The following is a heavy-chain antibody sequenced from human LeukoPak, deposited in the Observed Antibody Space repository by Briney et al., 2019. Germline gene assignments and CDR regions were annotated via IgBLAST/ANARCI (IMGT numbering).Heavy chain of an antibody. CDR1: GYSISSGYY. V-gene: IGHV4-38-2*02. D-gene: IGHD5-24*01. CDR2: IYHSGST. Sequence: SETLSLTCAVSGYSISSGYYWGWIRQPPGKGLEWIGSIYHSGSTYYNPFLKSRVTISVDTSKNQFSLKLSSVTAADTAVYYCARDRETRGFDYWGQGTLVTVSS. J-gene: IGHJ4*02. CDR3: ARDRETRGFDY.